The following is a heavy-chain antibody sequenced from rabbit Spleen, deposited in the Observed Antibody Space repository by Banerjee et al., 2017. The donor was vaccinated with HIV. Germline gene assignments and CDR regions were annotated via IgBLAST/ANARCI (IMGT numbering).Heavy chain of an antibody. J-gene: IGHJ4*01. Sequence: QSLEESGGGLVKPGASLTLTCKASGFSFNSGYDMCWVRQAPGKGLEWIACIAAGRSGNTYSATWAKGRFTLSKTSSTTVTLQMTSLTAADTGTYFCARDLSGDGDRFELWGPGTLVTVS. CDR3: ARDLSGDGDRFEL. D-gene: IGHD2-1*01. V-gene: IGHV1S40*01. CDR2: IAAGRSGNT. CDR1: GFSFNSGYD.